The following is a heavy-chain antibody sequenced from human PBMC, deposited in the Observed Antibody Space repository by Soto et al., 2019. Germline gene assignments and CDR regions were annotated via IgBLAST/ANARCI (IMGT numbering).Heavy chain of an antibody. D-gene: IGHD1-1*01. CDR2: MNPNSGNT. CDR1: GYTFTSYD. J-gene: IGHJ6*03. V-gene: IGHV1-8*01. CDR3: ARGLPRNGDWNVYMDV. Sequence: GASVKVSCKASGYTFTSYDINWVRQATGQGLEWMGWMNPNSGNTGYAQKFQGRVTMTRNTSISTAYMELSSLRSEDTAVYYCARGLPRNGDWNVYMDVWGKGTTVTVSS.